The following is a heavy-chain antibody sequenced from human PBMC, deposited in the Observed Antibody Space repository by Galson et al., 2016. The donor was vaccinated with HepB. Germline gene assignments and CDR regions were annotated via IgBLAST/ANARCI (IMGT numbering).Heavy chain of an antibody. D-gene: IGHD6-13*01. CDR3: AKDRSSQQLVLLYYYYGMDV. Sequence: SLRLSCAASGFTFSSYGMHWVRQAPGKGLEWVAVISYDGSNKYYADSVKGRFTISRDNSKNMLYLQMNSLRAEDTAVYYCAKDRSSQQLVLLYYYYGMDVRGKGTTVTVSS. CDR2: ISYDGSNK. CDR1: GFTFSSYG. V-gene: IGHV3-30*18. J-gene: IGHJ6*04.